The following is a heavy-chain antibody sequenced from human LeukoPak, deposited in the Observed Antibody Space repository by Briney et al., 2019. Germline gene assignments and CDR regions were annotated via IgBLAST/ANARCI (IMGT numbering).Heavy chain of an antibody. CDR1: GFTISSYD. Sequence: GGSLRLSCAASGFTISSYDMHWVRQATGKGLEWVSAIGTTGDTYYSQSVRGRFTISRENAKNSLFLQMNSLRAGDAAVYFCASSPSYSSRWYALDSWGQGTLVTVSS. J-gene: IGHJ4*02. D-gene: IGHD6-13*01. CDR2: IGTTGDT. CDR3: ASSPSYSSRWYALDS. V-gene: IGHV3-13*01.